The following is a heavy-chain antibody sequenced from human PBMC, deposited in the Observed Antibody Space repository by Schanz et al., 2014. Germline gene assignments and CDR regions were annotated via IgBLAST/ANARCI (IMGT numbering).Heavy chain of an antibody. V-gene: IGHV3-66*01. CDR1: GFTVSSDH. CDR3: ARDGNYYGSRHYYKTPYYFDY. Sequence: EVQLVEPGGGFVQPGGSLGLSCVVSGFTVSSDHMSWVRQAPGKGLEWVSTIYASGATYYADSVNRRFTISRDVSKNTLHLQVTSLRAEDTAIYYCARDGNYYGSRHYYKTPYYFDYWGQGTLVTVSS. J-gene: IGHJ4*02. CDR2: IYASGAT. D-gene: IGHD3-10*01.